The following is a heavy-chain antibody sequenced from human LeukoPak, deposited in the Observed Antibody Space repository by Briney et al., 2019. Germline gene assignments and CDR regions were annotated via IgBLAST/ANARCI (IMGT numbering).Heavy chain of an antibody. CDR1: GGSISSGGYY. CDR3: AREAMYSYGNNFDY. D-gene: IGHD5-18*01. J-gene: IGHJ4*02. V-gene: IGHV4-61*08. Sequence: SQTLSLTCTVSGGSISSGGYYWSWIRQHPGKGLEWIGYIYYSGSTNYNPSLKSRVTISVDTSKNQFSLKLSSVTAADTAVYHCAREAMYSYGNNFDYWGQGTLVTVSS. CDR2: IYYSGST.